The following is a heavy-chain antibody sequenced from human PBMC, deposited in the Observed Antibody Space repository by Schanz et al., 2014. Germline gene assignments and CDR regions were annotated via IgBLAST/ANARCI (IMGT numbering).Heavy chain of an antibody. D-gene: IGHD1-20*01. Sequence: EVQLLESGGGLVQPGGSLRLSCVASGFTFSSYAMTWVRQAPGMGLEWVSAISGRDGSTYYADSVRGRFTISRDNSKNTLYLQMNSLRAEDTAVYYCANNWNLDYWGQGTLVTVSS. J-gene: IGHJ4*02. V-gene: IGHV3-23*01. CDR1: GFTFSSYA. CDR3: ANNWNLDY. CDR2: ISGRDGST.